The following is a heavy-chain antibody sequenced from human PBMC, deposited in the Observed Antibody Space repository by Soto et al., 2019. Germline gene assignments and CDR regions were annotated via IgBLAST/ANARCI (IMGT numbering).Heavy chain of an antibody. V-gene: IGHV5-51*01. J-gene: IGHJ4*02. Sequence: GESLKISCKGSGHIFSNYWIGWVRQMPGKGLEWMGIIYPGDSDTRYSPSFQGQVTITVDKSINTAYLQWSRLKASDTAIYYCARQRLWGTSGYYYFENWGEGTLVTVSS. CDR1: GHIFSNYW. CDR3: ARQRLWGTSGYYYFEN. CDR2: IYPGDSDT. D-gene: IGHD3-22*01.